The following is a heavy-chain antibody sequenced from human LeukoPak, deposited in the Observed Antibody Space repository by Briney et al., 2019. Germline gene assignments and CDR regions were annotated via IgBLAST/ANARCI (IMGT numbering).Heavy chain of an antibody. CDR2: IYYSGST. D-gene: IGHD2-15*01. J-gene: IGHJ4*02. Sequence: SETLSLTRTVSGGSISSYYWSWIRQPPGKGLEWIGYIYYSGSTNYNPSLKSRVTISVDTSKNQFSLKLSSVTAADTAVYYYARVVNMGYCSGGSCSRFFDYWGQGTLVTVSS. CDR1: GGSISSYY. V-gene: IGHV4-59*01. CDR3: ARVVNMGYCSGGSCSRFFDY.